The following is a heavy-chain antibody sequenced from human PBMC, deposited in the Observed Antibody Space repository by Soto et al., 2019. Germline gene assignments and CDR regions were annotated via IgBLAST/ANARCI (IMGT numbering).Heavy chain of an antibody. CDR3: ARQLGYPPPLKLYMDV. V-gene: IGHV4-39*01. J-gene: IGHJ6*03. CDR2: IYYSGST. D-gene: IGHD3-16*02. Sequence: SETLSLTCTVSGGSISSSSYYWGWIRQPPGKGLEWIGSIYYSGSTYYNPSLKSRVTISVDTSKNQFSLKLSSVTAADTAVYYCARQLGYPPPLKLYMDVWGKGTTVTVSS. CDR1: GGSISSSSYY.